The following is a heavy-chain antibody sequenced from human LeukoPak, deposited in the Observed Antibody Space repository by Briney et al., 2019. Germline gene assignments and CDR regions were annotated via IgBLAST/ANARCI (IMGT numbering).Heavy chain of an antibody. CDR2: ISSSGSRI. CDR3: ATETYSGYDK. V-gene: IGHV3-48*03. D-gene: IGHD5-12*01. CDR1: GFIFSSYE. J-gene: IGHJ4*02. Sequence: PGGSLRLSCAASGFIFSSYEMNWVRQAPGKGLEWVSYISSSGSRIYFADSVKGRFTISRDNAKNSLYLQMNSLRAEDTAVYYCATETYSGYDKWGQGTLVTVSS.